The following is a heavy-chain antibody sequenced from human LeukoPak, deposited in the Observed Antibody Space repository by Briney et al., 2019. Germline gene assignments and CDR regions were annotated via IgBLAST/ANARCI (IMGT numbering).Heavy chain of an antibody. CDR3: ANSIAAAGTLAFDY. D-gene: IGHD6-13*01. J-gene: IGHJ4*02. Sequence: GGSLRLSCAASGFTFSSYAMSWVRQAPGKGLEWVSAISGSGGSTYYADSVKGRFTISRDNSKNTLYLQVNSLRAEDTAVYYCANSIAAAGTLAFDYWGQGTLVTVSS. CDR2: ISGSGGST. V-gene: IGHV3-23*01. CDR1: GFTFSSYA.